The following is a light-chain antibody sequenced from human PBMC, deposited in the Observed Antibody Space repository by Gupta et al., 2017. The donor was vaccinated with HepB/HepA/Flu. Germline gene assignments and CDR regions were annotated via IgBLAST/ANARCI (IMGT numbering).Light chain of an antibody. CDR3: QQRSIVCS. V-gene: IGKV3-11*01. J-gene: IGKJ2*04. CDR1: QSVSSY. Sequence: EIVLTQSPATLSLSPGERATLSCRASQSVSSYLAWYQQKPGQAPRLLIYDASNRATGIPARLSASGSGTDFTLTMSSLETEDFAVYYCQQRSIVCSFGQGTKMKMK. CDR2: DAS.